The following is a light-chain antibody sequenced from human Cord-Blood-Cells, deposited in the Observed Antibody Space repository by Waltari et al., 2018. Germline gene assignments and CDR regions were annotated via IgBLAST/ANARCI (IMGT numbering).Light chain of an antibody. V-gene: IGLV2-23*01. J-gene: IGLJ1*01. CDR3: CSYAGSSTYV. Sequence: SALTPPASVSGSPGPSITLSCPGTSSDVGCYNIVSWYQQHPGQAPKLMIYEGSKRPSGVSNRFSGSKSGNTASLTISGLQAEDEADYYCCSYAGSSTYVFGTGTKVTVL. CDR2: EGS. CDR1: SSDVGCYNI.